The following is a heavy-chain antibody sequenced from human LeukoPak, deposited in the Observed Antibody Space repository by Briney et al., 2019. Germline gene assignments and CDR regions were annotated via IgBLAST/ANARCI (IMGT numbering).Heavy chain of an antibody. CDR1: GGSISSSNW. CDR3: ARDCSSTSCYLEIDAFDI. D-gene: IGHD2-2*01. V-gene: IGHV4-4*02. CDR2: IYHSGST. J-gene: IGHJ3*02. Sequence: SETLSLTCAVSGGSISSSNWWSWVRQPPGKGLEWIGEIYHSGSTNYNPSLKSRVTISVDKSKNQFSQKLSSVTAADTAVYYCARDCSSTSCYLEIDAFDIWGQGTMVTVSS.